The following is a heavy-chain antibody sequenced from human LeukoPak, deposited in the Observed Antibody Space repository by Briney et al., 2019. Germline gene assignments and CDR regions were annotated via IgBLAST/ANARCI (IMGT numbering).Heavy chain of an antibody. V-gene: IGHV3-53*01. D-gene: IGHD1-20*01. J-gene: IGHJ4*02. CDR3: ARDFNWTPDY. Sequence: GGSLRLSCAASGFTVSSTYMNWVRQAPGRGLEWVSIIYSGGSTYYAESVRGRFTISRDNAKNSLYLQMNSLRAEDTAVYYCARDFNWTPDYWGQGTLVTVSS. CDR1: GFTVSSTY. CDR2: IYSGGST.